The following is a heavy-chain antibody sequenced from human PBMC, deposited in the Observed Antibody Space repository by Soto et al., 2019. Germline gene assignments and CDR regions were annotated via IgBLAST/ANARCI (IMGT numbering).Heavy chain of an antibody. Sequence: GASVKVSCKASGYIFTNYYIHWVRQAPGQGLEWMGIINLSADRTSYAQKFQGRFTVTMDTSTSTVYMELCSLRSEDTAVYYCVRDPSSGYRSFDYWG. J-gene: IGHJ4*01. D-gene: IGHD3-22*01. CDR2: INLSADRT. CDR1: GYIFTNYY. V-gene: IGHV1-46*03. CDR3: VRDPSSGYRSFDY.